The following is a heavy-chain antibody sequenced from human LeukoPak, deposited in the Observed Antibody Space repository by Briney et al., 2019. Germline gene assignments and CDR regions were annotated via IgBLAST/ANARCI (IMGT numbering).Heavy chain of an antibody. D-gene: IGHD3-10*01. Sequence: PSETLSLTCTVSGDSISSGSYYWGWIRQPPGKGLEWIGSVYYSGSTYYNPSLKSRVTISVDTSKNQFSLKLSSVTAADTAVYYCARDMEGAFDIWGQGTMVTVSS. CDR2: VYYSGST. J-gene: IGHJ3*02. V-gene: IGHV4-39*07. CDR3: ARDMEGAFDI. CDR1: GDSISSGSYY.